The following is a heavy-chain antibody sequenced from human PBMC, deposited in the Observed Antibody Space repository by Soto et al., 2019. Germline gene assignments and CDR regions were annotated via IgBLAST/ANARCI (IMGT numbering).Heavy chain of an antibody. CDR3: ARDRIAVAGNPEYFQH. J-gene: IGHJ1*01. CDR1: GFTVSSNY. D-gene: IGHD6-19*01. V-gene: IGHV3-66*01. Sequence: EVQLVESGGGLLEPGGSRRLSGAASGFTVSSNYMSWVREAPGKGLEGVSVIYSGGSTYYADSVKGRFTISRDNSKNTLYLPMNSLRAEDTAVYYCARDRIAVAGNPEYFQHWGQGTLVTVSS. CDR2: IYSGGST.